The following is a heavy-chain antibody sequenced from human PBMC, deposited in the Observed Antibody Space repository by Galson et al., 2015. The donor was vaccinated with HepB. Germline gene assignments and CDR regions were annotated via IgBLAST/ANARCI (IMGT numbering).Heavy chain of an antibody. J-gene: IGHJ5*02. Sequence: ETLSLTCAVYGGSFSGYYWSWIRQPPGKGLEWIGEINHSGSTNYNPSLKSRVTISVDTSKNQFSLKLSSVTAADTAVYYCARGLWYYGSGTGWFDPWGQGTLVTVSS. CDR1: GGSFSGYY. CDR2: INHSGST. CDR3: ARGLWYYGSGTGWFDP. V-gene: IGHV4-34*01. D-gene: IGHD3-10*01.